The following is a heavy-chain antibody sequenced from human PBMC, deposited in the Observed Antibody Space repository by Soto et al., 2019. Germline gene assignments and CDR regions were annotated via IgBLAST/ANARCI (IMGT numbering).Heavy chain of an antibody. CDR2: ISSSSSTI. J-gene: IGHJ4*02. Sequence: PGGFLRLSCADSGFTFISCAMNWVRKAPGKGLERVSYISSSSSTIYYADSVKGRFTISRDNAKNSLYLQMNSLRAEDTAVYYCARDSPARYCSSTSCPRFDYWGQGTLVTVSS. V-gene: IGHV3-48*01. CDR1: GFTFISCA. CDR3: ARDSPARYCSSTSCPRFDY. D-gene: IGHD2-2*01.